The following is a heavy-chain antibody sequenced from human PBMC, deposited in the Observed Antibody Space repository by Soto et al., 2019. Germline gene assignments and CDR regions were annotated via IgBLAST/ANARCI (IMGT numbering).Heavy chain of an antibody. J-gene: IGHJ6*02. Sequence: PSQSLPLSCTVSGGSSSSSSYYWGWIHRPPGKGLEWIGSIYYSGSTYYNPSLKSRVTISVDTSKNQFSLKLSSVTAADTAVYYCATNYAYYYYYGMDVWGQGTTVSVSS. D-gene: IGHD4-4*01. V-gene: IGHV4-39*01. CDR1: GGSSSSSSYY. CDR2: IYYSGST. CDR3: ATNYAYYYYYGMDV.